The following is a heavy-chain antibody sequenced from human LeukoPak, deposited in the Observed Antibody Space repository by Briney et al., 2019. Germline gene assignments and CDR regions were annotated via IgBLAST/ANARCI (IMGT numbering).Heavy chain of an antibody. Sequence: GGSIXXYYWSWVRQPPGKGLEWIGYIYYSGSTNYNPSLTSRVTISVDTSKNQFSLKLTSATAADTAVYYCARVSGYDWESFYDYWGQGTLVTVSS. CDR1: GGSIXXYY. V-gene: IGHV4-59*01. D-gene: IGHD5-12*01. J-gene: IGHJ4*02. CDR2: IYYSGST. CDR3: ARVSGYDWESFYDY.